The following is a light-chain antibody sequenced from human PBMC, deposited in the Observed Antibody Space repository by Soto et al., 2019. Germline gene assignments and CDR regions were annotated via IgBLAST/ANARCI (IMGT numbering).Light chain of an antibody. CDR1: NIGTKS. J-gene: IGLJ2*01. Sequence: SYELTQPPSVAGAPGKTASITCGGNNIGTKSVHWYQQKPGQAPVVVIYYDSDRPSGIPDRFSGSNSGNTATLTISRVEAVDEADYYCQVWDDISDHPVFGGGTKLTVL. CDR2: YDS. CDR3: QVWDDISDHPV. V-gene: IGLV3-21*04.